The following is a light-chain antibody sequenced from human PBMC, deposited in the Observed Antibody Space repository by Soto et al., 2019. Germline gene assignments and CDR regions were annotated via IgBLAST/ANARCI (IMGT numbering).Light chain of an antibody. J-gene: IGKJ3*01. Sequence: DIVMTQSPDSLAVSLGERATINCKSSQSVLYSSNNKNYLAWYQQKPGQPPKLLIYWASTRESGVPDRFSGSGSGTDFTLTISSLQAEDVAVYYCQHYYTTPLVFGPGTKVEIK. CDR3: QHYYTTPLV. CDR1: QSVLYSSNNKNY. CDR2: WAS. V-gene: IGKV4-1*01.